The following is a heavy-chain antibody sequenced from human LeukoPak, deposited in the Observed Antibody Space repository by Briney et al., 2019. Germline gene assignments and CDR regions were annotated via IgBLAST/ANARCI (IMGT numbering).Heavy chain of an antibody. CDR1: GFTVSTNN. Sequence: GGSLRLSCAVSGFTVSTNNMNWVRQAPGKGLEWVSVVYSGGSGTTYYADSVKGRFTVSRDNSKNTLYLQTNSLRAEDTAVYYCARGGYSSGWYRDWGQGTLVTVSS. J-gene: IGHJ4*02. D-gene: IGHD6-19*01. CDR2: VYSGGSGTT. V-gene: IGHV3-53*01. CDR3: ARGGYSSGWYRD.